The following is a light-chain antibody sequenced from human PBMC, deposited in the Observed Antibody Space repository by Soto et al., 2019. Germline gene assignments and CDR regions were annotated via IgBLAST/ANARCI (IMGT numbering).Light chain of an antibody. CDR1: QSVSSSY. V-gene: IGKV3-20*01. Sequence: EIVLTQSPGTLSLSPGERATLSCRASQSVSSSYLAWYQQKPGQAPRLLIYGASSRATGIPDRFSGSGSETDFTLTISRLEPEDFAVYYCQQYDSSPLTFGQGTKVKIK. CDR2: GAS. CDR3: QQYDSSPLT. J-gene: IGKJ1*01.